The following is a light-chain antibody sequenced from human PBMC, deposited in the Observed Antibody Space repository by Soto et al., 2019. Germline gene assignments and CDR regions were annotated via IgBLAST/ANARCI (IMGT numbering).Light chain of an antibody. Sequence: EIVMTQSPATLPVSPGERATLSCRASQSVSSNLAWYQQKPGQAPRLLIYGASTRATAFPARFSGSGSGTDFTLTINSLQSEDFAVYFCQQYNTWPFTFGQGTKLEI. V-gene: IGKV3-15*01. J-gene: IGKJ2*01. CDR2: GAS. CDR3: QQYNTWPFT. CDR1: QSVSSN.